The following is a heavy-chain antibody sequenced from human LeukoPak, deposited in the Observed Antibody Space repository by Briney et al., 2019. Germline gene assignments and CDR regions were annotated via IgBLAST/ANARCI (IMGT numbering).Heavy chain of an antibody. V-gene: IGHV3-21*01. D-gene: IGHD3-16*01. Sequence: GGSLRLSCAASGFSSYSLNWVRQAPGQGLEWVSSISSGSDYIYYADSVKGRFTISRDNAKNSLYLQMNSLRAEDTATYYCARDPWGTHAYWGQGTLVTVSS. CDR1: GFSSYS. CDR3: ARDPWGTHAY. CDR2: ISSGSDYI. J-gene: IGHJ4*02.